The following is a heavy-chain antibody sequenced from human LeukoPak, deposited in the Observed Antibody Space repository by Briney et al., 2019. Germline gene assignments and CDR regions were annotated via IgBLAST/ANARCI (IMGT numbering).Heavy chain of an antibody. CDR3: AKGDVWGSYRSALLDY. J-gene: IGHJ4*02. Sequence: GGSLTLSCAASGFTFSRYAMSWVRQAPGKGLEWVSVISGSGETTYHADSVKGRLTISRDNSKDTLYLQMNSLRAEDTAVYYCAKGDVWGSYRSALLDYWGQGTLATVSS. V-gene: IGHV3-23*01. CDR1: GFTFSRYA. D-gene: IGHD3-16*02. CDR2: ISGSGETT.